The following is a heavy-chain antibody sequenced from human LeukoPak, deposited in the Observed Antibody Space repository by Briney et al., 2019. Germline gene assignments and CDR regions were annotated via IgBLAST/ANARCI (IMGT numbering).Heavy chain of an antibody. V-gene: IGHV4-39*01. Sequence: SETLSLTCSVSGGSISISTYFWGWIRQPPGKGLEWIGSIHYSGSTYSNPSLKSRVAISVDTSKNQFSLKLSSVTAADTAVYYCARGPVGAYDYWGQGTLVTVSS. J-gene: IGHJ4*02. CDR2: IHYSGST. CDR3: ARGPVGAYDY. D-gene: IGHD1-26*01. CDR1: GGSISISTYF.